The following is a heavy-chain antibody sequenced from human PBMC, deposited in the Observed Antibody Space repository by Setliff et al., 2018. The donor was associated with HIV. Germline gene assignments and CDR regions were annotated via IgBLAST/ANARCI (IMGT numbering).Heavy chain of an antibody. V-gene: IGHV1-69*10. CDR2: IVPIFGVS. CDR3: ASERQVPSSGFDF. D-gene: IGHD2-15*01. J-gene: IGHJ4*02. Sequence: SVKVSCKTSGGTFTNYAFSWVRQAPGQGLEWVGGIVPIFGVSNYAQKFQGRVTITADKSTSTAHMELNTLTSDDTAVYYCASERQVPSSGFDFWGQGTLVTVSS. CDR1: GGTFTNYA.